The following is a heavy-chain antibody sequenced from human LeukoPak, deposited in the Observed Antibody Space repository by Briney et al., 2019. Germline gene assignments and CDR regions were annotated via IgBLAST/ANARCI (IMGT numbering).Heavy chain of an antibody. Sequence: EASVKFSCKASGYTFTGYYMHWVRQAPGQGLEWMGWINPNSGGTNYAQKFQGRVTMTRDTSISTAYMELSRLRSDDTAVYYCATDSSGWRTDAFDIWGQGTMVTVSS. D-gene: IGHD6-19*01. J-gene: IGHJ3*02. CDR3: ATDSSGWRTDAFDI. V-gene: IGHV1-2*02. CDR1: GYTFTGYY. CDR2: INPNSGGT.